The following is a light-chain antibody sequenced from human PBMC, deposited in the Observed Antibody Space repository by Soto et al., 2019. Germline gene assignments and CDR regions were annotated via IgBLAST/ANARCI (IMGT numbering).Light chain of an antibody. Sequence: DIQMTQSPSTLSASVGDTVTITCRASQSFSTWLAWYQQKPGRAPKLLIYKASTLESGVPARFSGSGSGTEFTLTISSLQPDDLATYYCQQYNSYSWTFGQGTKVDIK. V-gene: IGKV1-5*03. CDR3: QQYNSYSWT. CDR1: QSFSTW. J-gene: IGKJ1*01. CDR2: KAS.